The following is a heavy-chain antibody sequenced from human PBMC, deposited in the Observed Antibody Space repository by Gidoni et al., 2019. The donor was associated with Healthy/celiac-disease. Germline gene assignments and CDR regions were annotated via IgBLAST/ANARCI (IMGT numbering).Heavy chain of an antibody. J-gene: IGHJ5*02. V-gene: IGHV3-15*07. CDR3: TKGGFGFGEFGLDP. CDR2: IKSKTDGGTT. D-gene: IGHD3-10*01. CDR1: GFTFSNAW. Sequence: EVQLVESGGGLVKPGGSLRLSCAASGFTFSNAWMNWVRQAPGKGLGWVGRIKSKTDGGTTDYAAPVKGRFTISRDDSKNTLYLQMNSLKTEDTAVYYCTKGGFGFGEFGLDPWGQGTLVTVSS.